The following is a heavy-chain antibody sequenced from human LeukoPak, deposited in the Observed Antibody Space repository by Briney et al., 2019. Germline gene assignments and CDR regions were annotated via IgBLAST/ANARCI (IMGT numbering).Heavy chain of an antibody. CDR1: GFTFDDYG. J-gene: IGHJ4*02. CDR2: INWNGGST. D-gene: IGHD2-2*01. Sequence: GGSLRLSCAASGFTFDDYGMSWVRQAPGKGLEWVSGINWNGGSTGYADSVEGRFTISRDNAKNSLYLQMNSLRAEDTALYHCAREYCSSTSCYFGYWGQGTLVTVPS. CDR3: AREYCSSTSCYFGY. V-gene: IGHV3-20*01.